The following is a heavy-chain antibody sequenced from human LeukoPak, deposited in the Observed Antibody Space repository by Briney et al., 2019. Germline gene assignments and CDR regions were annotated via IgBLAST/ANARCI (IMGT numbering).Heavy chain of an antibody. CDR3: ARNYYDFWSGYYFDY. CDR1: GGSISSYY. Sequence: PSETLSLTCTVSGGSISSYYWSWIRQPAGKGLEWIGRIYTSGSTNYNPSLKSRVTMSVDTSKNQFSLKLSSVTAADTAVYYCARNYYDFWSGYYFDYWGQGTLVTVSS. CDR2: IYTSGST. D-gene: IGHD3-3*01. J-gene: IGHJ4*02. V-gene: IGHV4-4*07.